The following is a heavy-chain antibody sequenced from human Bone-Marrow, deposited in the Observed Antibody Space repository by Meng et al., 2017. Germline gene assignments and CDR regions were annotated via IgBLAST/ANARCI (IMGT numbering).Heavy chain of an antibody. CDR2: ISLSSSYI. CDR3: ARAYIRRRDGYNPVAY. CDR1: GFTFSAYS. V-gene: IGHV3-21*01. D-gene: IGHD5-24*01. J-gene: IGHJ4*02. Sequence: GEALKISCAASGFTFSAYSMSWVRQAPGKGLEWVSSISLSSSYIYYADSLKGRFTISRDKAKNSLFLQINSLRAEVTAVYYCARAYIRRRDGYNPVAYWGQGTLVTVSS.